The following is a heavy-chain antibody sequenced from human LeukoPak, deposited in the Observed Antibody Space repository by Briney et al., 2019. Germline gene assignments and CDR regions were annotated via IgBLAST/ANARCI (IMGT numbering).Heavy chain of an antibody. CDR3: ARDLTF. D-gene: IGHD4/OR15-4a*01. J-gene: IGHJ4*02. V-gene: IGHV3-7*01. Sequence: GGSLRLSCAASGFRFSSYWMSWVRQAPGKGLEWVANIKQDGSEKYYVDSVKGRFTISRDNAKNSLYLQMNSLRAEDTAVYYCARDLTFWGQGTLVTVSS. CDR2: IKQDGSEK. CDR1: GFRFSSYW.